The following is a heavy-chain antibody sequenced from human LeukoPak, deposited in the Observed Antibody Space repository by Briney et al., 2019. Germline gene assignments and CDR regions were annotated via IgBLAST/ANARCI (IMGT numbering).Heavy chain of an antibody. D-gene: IGHD5-12*01. CDR1: ELTASTYW. J-gene: IGHJ4*02. CDR3: GRGAFPGGYDY. V-gene: IGHV3-7*03. CDR2: IKTDGSEK. Sequence: GQCMTPSCALSELTASTYWTTWVRHAARKGMEWVAHIKTDGSEKNYVDSVRARFTIPRDNAKNSVYLQMNSLRAEDTAVYYCGRGAFPGGYDYWGQGTLVTVSS.